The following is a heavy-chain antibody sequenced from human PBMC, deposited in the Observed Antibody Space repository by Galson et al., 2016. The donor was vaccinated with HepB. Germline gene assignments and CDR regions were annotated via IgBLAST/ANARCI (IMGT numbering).Heavy chain of an antibody. V-gene: IGHV3-30-3*01. CDR1: GFTFSSYA. CDR2: ISYDGSNE. J-gene: IGHJ4*02. Sequence: SLRLSCAVSGFTFSSYAMHWVRHVPGVGLEWVAVISYDGSNEYNAESVKGRFTLSRDNSKNTVHLHMSSLRVEDTAIYYCARRPDSSGYYRLFDYWGQGTLVTVSS. CDR3: ARRPDSSGYYRLFDY. D-gene: IGHD3-22*01.